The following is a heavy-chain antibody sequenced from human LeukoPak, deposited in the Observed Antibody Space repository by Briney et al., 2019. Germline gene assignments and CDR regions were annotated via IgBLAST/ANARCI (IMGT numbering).Heavy chain of an antibody. J-gene: IGHJ4*02. Sequence: SVKVSCKASGGTFSSYAISWVRQAPGQGLEWMGGIIPIFGTANYAQKFQGRVTITADESTSTAYMELSSLRSEDTAVYYCARAVYSGYDCGYFDCWGQGTLVTVSS. V-gene: IGHV1-69*13. CDR2: IIPIFGTA. CDR1: GGTFSSYA. CDR3: ARAVYSGYDCGYFDC. D-gene: IGHD5-12*01.